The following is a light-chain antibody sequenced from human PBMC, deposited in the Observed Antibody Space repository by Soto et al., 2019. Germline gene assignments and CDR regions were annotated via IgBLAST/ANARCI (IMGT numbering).Light chain of an antibody. Sequence: DIVVTQSPDSLAVSLGERATINCKSSQSVLYSSNNKNYLAWYQQKPGQPPKLLIYWASTRESGVPDRFGSSGSGTDFAITISRLPAQNMAVNYCQQYYRPCTLGKGNTVEIK. CDR2: WAS. V-gene: IGKV4-1*01. CDR1: QSVLYSSNNKNY. J-gene: IGKJ1*01. CDR3: QQYYRPCT.